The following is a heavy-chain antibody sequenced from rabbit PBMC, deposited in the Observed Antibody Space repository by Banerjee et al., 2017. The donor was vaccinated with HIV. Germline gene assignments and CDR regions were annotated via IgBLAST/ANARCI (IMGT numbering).Heavy chain of an antibody. Sequence: QLKESGGGLVQPGGSLKLSCKASGFDFSSYYMSWVRQAPGKGLEWIGYIDPVFGSTYYASWVNGRFTISSHNAQNTLYLQLNSLTAADTATYFCARIGGWGAYYFNLWGQGTLVTVS. CDR1: GFDFSSYY. V-gene: IGHV1S7*01. CDR3: ARIGGWGAYYFNL. J-gene: IGHJ4*01. CDR2: IDPVFGST. D-gene: IGHD4-1*01.